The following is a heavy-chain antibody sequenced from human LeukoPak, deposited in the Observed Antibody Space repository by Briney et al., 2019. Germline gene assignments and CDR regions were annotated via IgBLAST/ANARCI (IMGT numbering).Heavy chain of an antibody. V-gene: IGHV1-69*01. CDR3: ARRGRAAAVLGYYYGMDV. CDR1: GGTFSSYA. Sequence: SVKVSCKASGGTFSSYAISWVRQAPGQGLEWMGGIIPIFGTANYAQKFQGRVTITADESTSTAYMELSSLRSEDTAVYYCARRGRAAAVLGYYYGMDVWGKGTMVTVSS. D-gene: IGHD6-13*01. J-gene: IGHJ6*04. CDR2: IIPIFGTA.